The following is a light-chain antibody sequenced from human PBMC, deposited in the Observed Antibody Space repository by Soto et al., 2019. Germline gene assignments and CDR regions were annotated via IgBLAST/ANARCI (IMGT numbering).Light chain of an antibody. CDR2: GAS. V-gene: IGKV3-20*01. CDR1: QSVSSSY. CDR3: QQHGSSPPIT. Sequence: EIVLTQSPGTLSLSPGERATLSCRASQSVSSSYLALYQHKPGQAPSLLIYGASSRATGIPDRFSGSGSGTDFTLTISRLEPEDFAVYYCQQHGSSPPITFGQGTRLEIK. J-gene: IGKJ5*01.